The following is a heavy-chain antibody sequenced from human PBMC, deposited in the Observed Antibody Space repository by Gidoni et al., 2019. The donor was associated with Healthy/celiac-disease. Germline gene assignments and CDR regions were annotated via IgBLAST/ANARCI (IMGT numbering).Heavy chain of an antibody. CDR3: AKAQRDIVVVPAAMDYYYYYYMDV. D-gene: IGHD2-2*01. V-gene: IGHV3-30*18. CDR2: ISYDGSNK. J-gene: IGHJ6*03. Sequence: QVQLVESGGGVVQPGRSLRLSCAASGFTFSSYGMHWVRQAPGKGLEWVAVISYDGSNKYYADSVKGRFTISRDNSKNTLYLQMNSLRAEDTAVYYCAKAQRDIVVVPAAMDYYYYYYMDVWGKGTTVTVSS. CDR1: GFTFSSYG.